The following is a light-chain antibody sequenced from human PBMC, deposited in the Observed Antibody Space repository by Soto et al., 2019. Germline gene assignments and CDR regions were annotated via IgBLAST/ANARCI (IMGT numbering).Light chain of an antibody. Sequence: IQLTQSPSSLSASVGARVTITCQASRGISSYLAWYQQKPGKPPKLLVYSASTLQSGVPSTFSGRGSGPDFTLTISSLQPEDSATYFCQQLNSYPQTFGPGTRLDIK. CDR1: RGISSY. V-gene: IGKV1-9*01. CDR3: QQLNSYPQT. J-gene: IGKJ5*01. CDR2: SAS.